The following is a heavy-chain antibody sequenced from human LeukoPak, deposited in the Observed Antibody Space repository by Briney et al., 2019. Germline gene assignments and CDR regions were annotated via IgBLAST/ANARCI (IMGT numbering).Heavy chain of an antibody. CDR2: IYYSGST. D-gene: IGHD6-6*01. J-gene: IGHJ6*02. CDR1: GGSISSYY. CDR3: ARSIAARPYGMDV. Sequence: SETLSLTCTVSGGSISSYYWSWIRQPPGKGLEWIGYIYYSGSTNYNPSLKSRVTISVDTSKNQFSLKLSSVTAVDTAVYYCARSIAARPYGMDVWGQGTTVTVSS. V-gene: IGHV4-59*01.